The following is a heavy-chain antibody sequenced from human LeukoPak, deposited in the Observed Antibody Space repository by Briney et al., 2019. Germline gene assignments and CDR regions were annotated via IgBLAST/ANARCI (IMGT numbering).Heavy chain of an antibody. V-gene: IGHV4-39*01. J-gene: IGHJ4*02. CDR2: IYYSGST. Sequence: SETLSLTCTVSGGSISSSSYYWGWIRQPPGKGLEWIGNIYYSGSTYYNPSLKSRVTISVDTSKNQFSLKLSSVTAADTAEYYCARTRSGWYSDFDYWGQGALVTVSS. D-gene: IGHD6-19*01. CDR1: GGSISSSSYY. CDR3: ARTRSGWYSDFDY.